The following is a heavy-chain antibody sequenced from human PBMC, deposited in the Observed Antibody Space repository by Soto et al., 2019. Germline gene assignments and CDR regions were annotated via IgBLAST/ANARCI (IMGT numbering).Heavy chain of an antibody. CDR2: ISVYNGNI. D-gene: IGHD3-10*01. Sequence: QVQLLQSGAEVKKPGASVKVSCKASGYMFNTYGITWVRQAPGQGLEWMGWISVYNGNIDYAQKFEGRVTMTTDTSTSKAYMELKSLTSDDTAVYDCERTYGSGYYLLPFEYWGQGPQVSVSS. CDR3: ERTYGSGYYLLPFEY. J-gene: IGHJ4*02. CDR1: GYMFNTYG. V-gene: IGHV1-18*01.